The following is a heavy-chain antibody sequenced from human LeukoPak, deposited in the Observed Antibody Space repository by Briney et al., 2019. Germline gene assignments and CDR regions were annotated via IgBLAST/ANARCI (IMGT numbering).Heavy chain of an antibody. D-gene: IGHD2-2*02. CDR3: ARQIYCSSTSCYTDY. CDR1: GYSISSGYY. V-gene: IGHV4-38-2*01. J-gene: IGHJ4*02. CDR2: IYHSGST. Sequence: SETLSLTCGVSGYSISSGYYWGWIRQPPGKGLEWIGSIYHSGSTYYNPSLKSRVTISVDTSKNQFSLKLSSVTAADTAVYYCARQIYCSSTSCYTDYWGQGTLVTVSS.